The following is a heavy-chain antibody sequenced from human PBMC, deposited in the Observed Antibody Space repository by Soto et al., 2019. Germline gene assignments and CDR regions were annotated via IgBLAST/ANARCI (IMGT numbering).Heavy chain of an antibody. D-gene: IGHD3-22*01. J-gene: IGHJ4*02. CDR1: GFTFSNAW. CDR2: IKRKTDGGTT. V-gene: IGHV3-15*07. Sequence: PGGSLRLSCAASGFTFSNAWINWVRQAPGKGLEWVGRIKRKTDGGTTDFAAPVKGRFAISRDDSKNMVYLQMNSLKTEDTGIYSCITEYYCTMRVDRFDYWGQGTLVTVSS. CDR3: ITEYYCTMRVDRFDY.